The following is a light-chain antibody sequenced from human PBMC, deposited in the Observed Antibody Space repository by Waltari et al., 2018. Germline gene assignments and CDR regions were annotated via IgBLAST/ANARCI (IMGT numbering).Light chain of an antibody. CDR1: QDINTY. V-gene: IGKV1-9*01. CDR3: QQLNTYPYT. CDR2: TSS. Sequence: CRASQDINTYLAWYQLKPGKAPKLLISTSSTLQTGVPSRCSGSGSGPDFTLTITSLQPEDLATYYCQQLNTYPYTFGQGTKLEIK. J-gene: IGKJ2*01.